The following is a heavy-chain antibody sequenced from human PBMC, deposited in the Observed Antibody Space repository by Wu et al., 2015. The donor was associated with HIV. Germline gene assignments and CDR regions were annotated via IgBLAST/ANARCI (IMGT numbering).Heavy chain of an antibody. J-gene: IGHJ6*02. CDR3: ASAPSYCSGGSCYQYYYYYGMDV. CDR1: GGTFSSYA. V-gene: IGHV1-69*13. Sequence: QVQLVQSGAEVKKPGSSVKVSCKASGGTFSSYAISWVRQAPGQGLEWMGRIIPIFGTANYAQKFRGRVTITADESTSTAYMELSSLRSEDTAVYYCASAPSYCSGGSCYQYYYYYGMDVWGQGTTGHRLL. CDR2: IIPIFGTA. D-gene: IGHD2-15*01.